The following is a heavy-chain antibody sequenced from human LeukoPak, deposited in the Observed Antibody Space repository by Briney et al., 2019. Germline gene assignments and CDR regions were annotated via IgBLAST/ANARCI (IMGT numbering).Heavy chain of an antibody. V-gene: IGHV4-39*07. J-gene: IGHJ6*03. Sequence: PSETLSLTCTVSGGSISSSSYYWGWIRQPPGKGLEWIGSIYYSGSTYYNPSLKSRVTISVDTSKNQFSLKLSSVTAADTAVYYCARDKLTIFERVYYYYMDVWGKGTTVTVSS. CDR1: GGSISSSSYY. CDR2: IYYSGST. D-gene: IGHD3-3*01. CDR3: ARDKLTIFERVYYYYMDV.